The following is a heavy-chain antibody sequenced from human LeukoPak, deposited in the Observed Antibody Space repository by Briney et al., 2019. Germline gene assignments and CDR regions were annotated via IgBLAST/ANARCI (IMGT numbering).Heavy chain of an antibody. J-gene: IGHJ4*02. D-gene: IGHD3-9*01. CDR3: ARLYDILTGAFDY. CDR2: ITNNGRTI. V-gene: IGHV3-48*03. CDR1: GFTFSSYG. Sequence: PGGSLRLSCAASGFTFSSYGMNWVRQAPGRGLEWVSFITNNGRTIYYADSVKGRFTISRDNAKNSLYLQMSSLRAEDTAIYYCARLYDILTGAFDYWGQGTLVTVSS.